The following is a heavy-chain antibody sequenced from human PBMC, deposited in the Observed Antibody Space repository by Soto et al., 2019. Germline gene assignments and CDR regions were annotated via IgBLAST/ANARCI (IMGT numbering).Heavy chain of an antibody. CDR3: ARDRYYDFWSGYWYYYGMGV. CDR2: IYSGGST. V-gene: IGHV3-53*01. Sequence: GGSLRLSCAASGFTVSSSYMSWVRQAPGKGLEWVSVIYSGGSTYYADSVKGRFTISRDNSKNTLYLQMNSLRAEDTAVYYCARDRYYDFWSGYWYYYGMGVWGQGTTVTVSS. J-gene: IGHJ6*02. CDR1: GFTVSSSY. D-gene: IGHD3-3*01.